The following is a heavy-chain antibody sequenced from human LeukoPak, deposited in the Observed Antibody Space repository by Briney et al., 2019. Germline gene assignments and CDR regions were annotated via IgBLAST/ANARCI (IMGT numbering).Heavy chain of an antibody. CDR3: ASLWSTGEIFNDY. J-gene: IGHJ4*02. Sequence: PGGSLRLSCAASGFTFDDYAMHWVRQAPGKGLEWVSLISWDGGSAYYADSVKGRFTISRDNSKNSLYLQMNSLRAEDTALYYCASLWSTGEIFNDYWGQGTLVTVSS. CDR2: ISWDGGSA. CDR1: GFTFDDYA. D-gene: IGHD2/OR15-2a*01. V-gene: IGHV3-43D*03.